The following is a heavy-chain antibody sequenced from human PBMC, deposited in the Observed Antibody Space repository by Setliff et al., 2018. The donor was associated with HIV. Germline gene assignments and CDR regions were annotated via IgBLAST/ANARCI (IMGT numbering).Heavy chain of an antibody. J-gene: IGHJ4*02. CDR2: IFSNDEK. V-gene: IGHV2-26*01. Sequence: SGPTLVNPTETLTLTCTVSGFSLSNARMGVSWIRQPPGKALEWLAHIFSNDEKSYSTSLKSRLTISKDTSKSQVVLTMTNMDPVDTATYYCARTPTREWFLRAYFDYWGQGTLVTVAS. D-gene: IGHD3-3*01. CDR3: ARTPTREWFLRAYFDY. CDR1: GFSLSNARMG.